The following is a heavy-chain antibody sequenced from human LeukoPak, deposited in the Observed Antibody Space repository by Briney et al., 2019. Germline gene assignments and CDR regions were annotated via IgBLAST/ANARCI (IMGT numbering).Heavy chain of an antibody. Sequence: VASVKVSCKASGYTFTDYYMHWVRQAPGQGLEWMGWIIPKSGAANYAQKLQGRVTMTTDTSTSTAYMELRSLRSDDTAVYYCAREGYYGSGSYLAYFDYWGQGTLVTVSS. J-gene: IGHJ4*02. CDR2: IIPKSGAA. CDR1: GYTFTDYY. D-gene: IGHD3-10*01. V-gene: IGHV1-2*02. CDR3: AREGYYGSGSYLAYFDY.